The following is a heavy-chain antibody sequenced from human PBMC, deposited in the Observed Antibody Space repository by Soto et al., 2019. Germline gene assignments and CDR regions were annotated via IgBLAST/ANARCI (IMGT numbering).Heavy chain of an antibody. CDR2: ISSSSSTI. V-gene: IGHV3-48*02. J-gene: IGHJ6*04. D-gene: IGHD3-10*01. CDR1: GFTFSSYS. Sequence: PGGSLRLSCAASGFTFSSYSMNWVRQAPGKGLEWVSYISSSSSTIYYADSVKGRFTISRDNAKNSLYLQMNSLRDEDTAVYYCARGGWFGEISPPKYGMDVGGKGTTLTVSS. CDR3: ARGGWFGEISPPKYGMDV.